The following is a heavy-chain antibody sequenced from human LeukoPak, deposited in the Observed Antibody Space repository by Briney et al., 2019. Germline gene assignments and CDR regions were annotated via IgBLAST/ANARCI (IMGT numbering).Heavy chain of an antibody. V-gene: IGHV1-46*01. J-gene: IGHJ3*02. D-gene: IGHD1-1*01. CDR1: GYTFTSYY. Sequence: GASVKVSCKASGYTFTSYYMHWVRQAPGQGLEWMGIINPSGGSTSYAQKFQGRVTMTRDTSTSTVYMELSSLRSEDTAVYYCARDDNWNDLGPNAFDIWGQGTVVTVSS. CDR3: ARDDNWNDLGPNAFDI. CDR2: INPSGGST.